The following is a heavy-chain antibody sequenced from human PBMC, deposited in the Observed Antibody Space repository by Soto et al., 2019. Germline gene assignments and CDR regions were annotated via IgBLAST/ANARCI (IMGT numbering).Heavy chain of an antibody. J-gene: IGHJ4*02. CDR1: GDSISSDY. V-gene: IGHV4-59*01. D-gene: IGHD6-13*01. Sequence: QVQLQESGPGLVKPLETLSLTCTVSGDSISSDYWHWIRQPPGQGLEWIGYMYYSGSSNYNPSLKSRVTISVDTAKNQFSLKLSSVTAADTAVYYCARVRYSTRVDCWGQGTLVTVSS. CDR3: ARVRYSTRVDC. CDR2: MYYSGSS.